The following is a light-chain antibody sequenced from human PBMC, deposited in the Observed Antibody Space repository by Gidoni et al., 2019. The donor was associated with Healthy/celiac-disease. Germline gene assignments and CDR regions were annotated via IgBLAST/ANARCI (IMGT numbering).Light chain of an antibody. Sequence: IQITQSPSSLSASVGDRVTITCRASQSISSYLNWYQQKPGKAPKLLIYAASSLQSGVPSRFSGSGSGKDFTLTISSLQPEDFANYYCQKSYSTRLYTFGQGTKLEIK. V-gene: IGKV1-39*01. CDR3: QKSYSTRLYT. CDR1: QSISSY. J-gene: IGKJ2*01. CDR2: AAS.